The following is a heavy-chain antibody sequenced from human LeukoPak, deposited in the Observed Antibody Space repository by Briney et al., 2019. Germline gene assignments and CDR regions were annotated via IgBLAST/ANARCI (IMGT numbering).Heavy chain of an antibody. Sequence: SETLSLTCAVYGVSFSGYYWSWLRQPPGKGLEWIGEINHSGSTNYNPSLKSRVTISVDTSKNQFSLKLSSVPAADTAVYYCARGRLLYGSGIKLSRKGSYFDYWGQGTLVTVSS. CDR3: ARGRLLYGSGIKLSRKGSYFDY. D-gene: IGHD3-10*01. V-gene: IGHV4-34*01. CDR2: INHSGST. J-gene: IGHJ4*02. CDR1: GVSFSGYY.